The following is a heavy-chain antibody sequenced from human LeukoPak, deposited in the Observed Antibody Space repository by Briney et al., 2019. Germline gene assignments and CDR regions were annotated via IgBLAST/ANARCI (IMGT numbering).Heavy chain of an antibody. Sequence: GGSLRLSCAASEFTFSQYWMSWVRQAPGKGLEWVANIKHDGSEKQDGSEKNYVDSVKGRFTISRDNAKNSLYLQMNSLRAEDTAVYYCARSGRGVDSFYFYMDVWGKGTTVTVSS. D-gene: IGHD3-10*01. CDR2: IKHDGSEKQDGSEK. CDR1: EFTFSQYW. J-gene: IGHJ6*03. CDR3: ARSGRGVDSFYFYMDV. V-gene: IGHV3-7*01.